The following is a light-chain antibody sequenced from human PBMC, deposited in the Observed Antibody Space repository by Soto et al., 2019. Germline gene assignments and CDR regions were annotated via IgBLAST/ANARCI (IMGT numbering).Light chain of an antibody. CDR3: CSYAGSSTFLV. J-gene: IGLJ2*01. CDR1: SSDVGSYNL. Sequence: QSVLTQPASVSGSPGQSITISCTGTSSDVGSYNLVSWYQQHPGKAPKLMIYEGSKRPSGVSNRFSGSKSGNTASLTSSGLQAEDEADYYCCSYAGSSTFLVFGGGTKLTVL. CDR2: EGS. V-gene: IGLV2-23*03.